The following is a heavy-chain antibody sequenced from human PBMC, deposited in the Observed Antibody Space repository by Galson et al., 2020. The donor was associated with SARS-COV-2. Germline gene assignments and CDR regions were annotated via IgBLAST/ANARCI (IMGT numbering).Heavy chain of an antibody. D-gene: IGHD2-2*01. CDR3: ARSSHQLRNPYYSVDV. CDR2: INPNSGGT. CDR1: GYTFTDSY. Sequence: ASVKVSCKASGYTFTDSYIHWVRQAPGQGLEWMGWINPNSGGTTYAQMFQGWITMTRDTSISTVYMELSRLRSNDTAVYYCARSSHQLRNPYYSVDVWGQGTTVTVSS. J-gene: IGHJ6*02. V-gene: IGHV1-2*04.